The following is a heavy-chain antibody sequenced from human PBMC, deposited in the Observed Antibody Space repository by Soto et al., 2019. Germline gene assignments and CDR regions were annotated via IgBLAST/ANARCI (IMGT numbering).Heavy chain of an antibody. CDR2: IWYDGNDK. J-gene: IGHJ4*02. Sequence: QVQLVESGGGVVQPGGSLRLSCAASGFTFSGFGMHWVRQAPGKGLEWVAVIWYDGNDKYYADSVKGRFSVSRDNSKNTLYLQMYSLRAEDTAVYYCARGRGGDYGGNSGYFDYWGQGTLVTVSS. D-gene: IGHD4-17*01. V-gene: IGHV3-33*01. CDR3: ARGRGGDYGGNSGYFDY. CDR1: GFTFSGFG.